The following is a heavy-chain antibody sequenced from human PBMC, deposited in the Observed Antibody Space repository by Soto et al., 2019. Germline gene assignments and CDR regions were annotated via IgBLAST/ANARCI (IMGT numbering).Heavy chain of an antibody. Sequence: ASVKVSCKASGYTFTTYVMHWVRQAPGQRLEWMGWINAGNDNTKYSQKFQCRVTITRDTSASTVYMELSSLSSEDTAVYYCARVGHYYYGMDVWGQGTTVTVSS. V-gene: IGHV1-3*01. D-gene: IGHD3-3*01. CDR2: INAGNDNT. CDR1: GYTFTTYV. J-gene: IGHJ6*02. CDR3: ARVGHYYYGMDV.